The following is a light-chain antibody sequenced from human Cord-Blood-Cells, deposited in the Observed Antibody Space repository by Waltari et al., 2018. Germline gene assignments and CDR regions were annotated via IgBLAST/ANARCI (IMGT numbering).Light chain of an antibody. J-gene: IGLJ2*01. CDR1: NIGSKS. Sequence: SYVLTQPPSVSVAPGKTARITCGGNNIGSKSVHWYQQKPGQAPVLAVYDDSDRPSGIPERFSGSNAGNTATLTISRVEAGDEADDYCQVWDSSSDHPGVVFCGGTKLTVL. CDR3: QVWDSSSDHPGVV. V-gene: IGLV3-21*03. CDR2: DDS.